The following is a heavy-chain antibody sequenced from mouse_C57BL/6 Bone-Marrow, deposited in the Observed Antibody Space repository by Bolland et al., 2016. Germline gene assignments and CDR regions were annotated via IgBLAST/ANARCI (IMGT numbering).Heavy chain of an antibody. D-gene: IGHD2-4*01. Sequence: IGNGYTEYNEKFKGKATLTSDTSSSTAYMQLSSLTSEDSAIYFCARPHYDYVAWFAYWGQGTLV. CDR2: IGNGYT. J-gene: IGHJ3*01. CDR3: ARPHYDYVAWFAY. V-gene: IGHV1-58*01.